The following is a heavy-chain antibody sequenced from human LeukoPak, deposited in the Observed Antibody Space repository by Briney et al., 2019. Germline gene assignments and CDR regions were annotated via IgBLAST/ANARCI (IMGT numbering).Heavy chain of an antibody. J-gene: IGHJ4*02. V-gene: IGHV1-18*01. CDR1: GYTFTSYG. CDR3: ARDGDYGGNWDY. Sequence: GASVKVSCXASGYTFTSYGISWVRQAHGQGLEWMGWISAYNGNTNYPQKLQGRVTMATDTSTSTAYMELRSLRSDDTAVYYCARDGDYGGNWDYWGQGTLVTVSS. D-gene: IGHD4-23*01. CDR2: ISAYNGNT.